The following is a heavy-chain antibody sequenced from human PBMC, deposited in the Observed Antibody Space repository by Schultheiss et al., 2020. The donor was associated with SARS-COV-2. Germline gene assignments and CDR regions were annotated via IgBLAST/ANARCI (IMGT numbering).Heavy chain of an antibody. CDR3: ARGPY. CDR2: IYYSGST. V-gene: IGHV4-38-2*02. J-gene: IGHJ4*02. CDR1: GYSISSGYY. Sequence: SETLSLTCTVSGYSISSGYYWSWIRQPPGKGLEWIGYIYYSGSTYYNPSLKSRVTISVDTSKNQFSLKLSSVTAADTAVYYCARGPYWGQGTLVTVSS.